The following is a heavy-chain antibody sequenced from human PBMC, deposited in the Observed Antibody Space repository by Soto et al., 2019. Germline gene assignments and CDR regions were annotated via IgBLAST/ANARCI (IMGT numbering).Heavy chain of an antibody. Sequence: QITLKESGPTLVKPTQTLTLTCTFSGFSLSTSGVGGGWIRQPPGKALEWLALIYWYDDKRYSPSLKSRLTITKDTSKNQVVLTMTNMDPVDTATYYCAHRWGASITMVRGVITDFDYWGQGTLVTVSS. CDR2: IYWYDDK. CDR1: GFSLSTSGVG. D-gene: IGHD3-10*01. V-gene: IGHV2-5*01. CDR3: AHRWGASITMVRGVITDFDY. J-gene: IGHJ4*02.